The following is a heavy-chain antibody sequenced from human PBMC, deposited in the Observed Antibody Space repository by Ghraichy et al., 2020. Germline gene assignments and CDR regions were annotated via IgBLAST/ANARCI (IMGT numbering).Heavy chain of an antibody. CDR3: AKDQGWSNYWGYYYGMDV. D-gene: IGHD4-11*01. CDR2: ISGSGGST. Sequence: GGSLRLSCAASGFTFSCYAMSWVRQAPGKGLEWVSAISGSGGSTYYADSVKGRFTISRDNSKNTLYLQMNSLRAEDTAVYYCAKDQGWSNYWGYYYGMDVWGQGTTVTVSS. V-gene: IGHV3-23*01. J-gene: IGHJ6*02. CDR1: GFTFSCYA.